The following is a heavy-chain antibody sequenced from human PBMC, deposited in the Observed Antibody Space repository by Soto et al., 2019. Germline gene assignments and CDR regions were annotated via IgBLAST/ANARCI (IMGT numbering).Heavy chain of an antibody. CDR2: INPNSGGT. D-gene: IGHD4-17*01. CDR3: ARDRATVTTRNWYFDL. J-gene: IGHJ2*01. CDR1: GYTFTGYY. V-gene: IGHV1-2*04. Sequence: QVQLVQSGAEVKKPGASVKVSCKASGYTFTGYYMHWVRQAPGQGLEWMGWINPNSGGTNYAQQFQGWVTMTRATSISTAYMELSRLRSDDTAVYYCARDRATVTTRNWYFDLWGRGTLVTVSS.